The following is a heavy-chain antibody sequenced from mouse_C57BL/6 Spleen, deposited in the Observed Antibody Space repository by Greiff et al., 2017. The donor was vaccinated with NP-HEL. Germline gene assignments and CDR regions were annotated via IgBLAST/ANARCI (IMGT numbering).Heavy chain of an antibody. V-gene: IGHV5-17*01. D-gene: IGHD2-5*01. CDR3: ARDSNYGAWFAY. J-gene: IGHJ3*01. CDR1: GFTFSDYG. CDR2: ISSGSSTI. Sequence: EVKLMESGGGLAKPGGSLKLSCAASGFTFSDYGMHWVRQAPEKGLEWVAYISSGSSTIYYADTVKGRFTISRDNAKNTLFLQMTSLRSEDTAVYYCARDSNYGAWFAYWGQGTLVTVSA.